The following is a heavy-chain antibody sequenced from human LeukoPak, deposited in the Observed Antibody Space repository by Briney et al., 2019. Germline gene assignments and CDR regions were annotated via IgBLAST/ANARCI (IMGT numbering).Heavy chain of an antibody. V-gene: IGHV1-24*01. CDR1: GYTLTELS. Sequence: ASVTVSCKVSGYTLTELSMYWVRQAPGKGLEWMGGFDPEDGETMYAPKFQGRVTMTEDTSTDTAYMELSSLRSEDTAVFYCARSPPYLDRPIDYWGQGTLVTVSS. J-gene: IGHJ4*02. CDR3: ARSPPYLDRPIDY. CDR2: FDPEDGET.